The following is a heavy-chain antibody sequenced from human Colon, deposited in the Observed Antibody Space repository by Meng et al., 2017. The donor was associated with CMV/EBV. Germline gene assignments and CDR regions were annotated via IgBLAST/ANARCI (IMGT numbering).Heavy chain of an antibody. CDR3: ATDFGWYRRIY. CDR1: GFSFSDYW. D-gene: IGHD6-19*01. CDR2: MSPAENEY. J-gene: IGHJ4*01. Sequence: GGSLRLSCAASGFSFSDYWVTWVRQRPGKGLELVANMSPAENEYSYGDSVEGRFTMSRDNAKASLYLDMTGLRADDTAVYFCATDFGWYRRIYWGQGTLVTVSS. V-gene: IGHV3-7*03.